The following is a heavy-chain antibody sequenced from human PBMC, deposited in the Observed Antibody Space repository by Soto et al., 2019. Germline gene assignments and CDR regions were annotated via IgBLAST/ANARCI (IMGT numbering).Heavy chain of an antibody. D-gene: IGHD3-3*01. CDR2: IIPIFGTA. CDR3: AKRVGSGPYNWFDP. J-gene: IGHJ5*02. Sequence: QVQLVQSGAEVKKPGSSVTVSCKASGGTFSSYAISWVRQAPGQGLEWMGGIIPIFGTANYAQKFQGRVTINADESTSTAYMELSSLRSEDTAVYYCAKRVGSGPYNWFDPWGQGTLVNVSS. V-gene: IGHV1-69*01. CDR1: GGTFSSYA.